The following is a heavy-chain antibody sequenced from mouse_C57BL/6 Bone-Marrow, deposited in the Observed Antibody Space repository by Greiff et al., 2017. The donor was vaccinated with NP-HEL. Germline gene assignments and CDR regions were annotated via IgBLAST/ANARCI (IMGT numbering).Heavy chain of an antibody. J-gene: IGHJ3*01. Sequence: VQLQESGAELARPGASVKLSCKASGYTFTSYGISWVKQRPGQGLEWIGEIYPRSGNTYYNEKFKGKATLTADKSSSTAYMELRSLTSEDSAVYFCAREGTTVVATSRAYWGQGTLVTVSA. V-gene: IGHV1-81*01. D-gene: IGHD1-1*01. CDR3: AREGTTVVATSRAY. CDR2: IYPRSGNT. CDR1: GYTFTSYG.